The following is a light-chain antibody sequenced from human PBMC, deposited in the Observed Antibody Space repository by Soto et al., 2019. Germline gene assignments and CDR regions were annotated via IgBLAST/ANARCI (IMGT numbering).Light chain of an antibody. J-gene: IGLJ3*02. V-gene: IGLV1-40*01. Sequence: QSVLTQLPSVSGAPGQRVTISFTGSSSNIGAGYDVHWYQQLPGTAPKLLIYGNSNRPSGVPDRFSGSKSGTSASLAITGLQAEDEADYYCQSYDSSLSGSVFGGGTKLTVL. CDR1: SSNIGAGYD. CDR3: QSYDSSLSGSV. CDR2: GNS.